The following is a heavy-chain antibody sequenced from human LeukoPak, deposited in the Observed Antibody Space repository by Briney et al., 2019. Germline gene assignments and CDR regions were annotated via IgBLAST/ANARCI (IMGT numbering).Heavy chain of an antibody. CDR1: GFTFSSYW. CDR2: IRYDGSNK. Sequence: GGSLRLSCAASGFTFSSYWMHWVRQAPGKGLEWVAFIRYDGSNKYYADSVKGRFTISRDNSKNTLYLQMNSLRAEDTAVYYCAKDSRYYDFWSGYSFDAFDIWGQGTMVTVSS. V-gene: IGHV3-30*02. D-gene: IGHD3-3*01. CDR3: AKDSRYYDFWSGYSFDAFDI. J-gene: IGHJ3*02.